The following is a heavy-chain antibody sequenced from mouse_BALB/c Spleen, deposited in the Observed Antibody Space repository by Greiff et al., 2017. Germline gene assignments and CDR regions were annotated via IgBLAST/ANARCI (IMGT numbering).Heavy chain of an antibody. J-gene: IGHJ4*01. CDR2: ISSGGST. V-gene: IGHV5-6-5*01. CDR1: GFTFSSYA. D-gene: IGHD1-1*01. CDR3: ARGGSFYAMDY. Sequence: EVKVVESGGGLVKPGGSLKLSCAASGFTFSSYAMSWVRQTPEKRLEWVASISSGGSTYYPDSLKGRFTISRDNARNILYLQMSSLRSEDTAMYYCARGGSFYAMDYWGQGTSVTVSS.